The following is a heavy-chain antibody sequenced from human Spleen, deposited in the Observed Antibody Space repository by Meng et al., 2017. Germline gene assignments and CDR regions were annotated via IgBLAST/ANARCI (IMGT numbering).Heavy chain of an antibody. Sequence: GESLKISCAASGFTVSSNYMSWVRQAPGKGLEWVSYISGGGYTIYYADSVKGRFTISRDNAKNSLYLQMSSLRAEDTAVYYCAREGYGSGWPPDFWGQGTLVTVSS. CDR3: AREGYGSGWPPDF. J-gene: IGHJ4*02. V-gene: IGHV3-11*04. D-gene: IGHD6-19*01. CDR2: ISGGGYTI. CDR1: GFTVSSNY.